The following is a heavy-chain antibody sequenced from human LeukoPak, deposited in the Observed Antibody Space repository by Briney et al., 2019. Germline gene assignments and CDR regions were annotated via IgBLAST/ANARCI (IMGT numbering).Heavy chain of an antibody. Sequence: SVKVSCKASGFTFTSSAMQWVRQARGQRLEWIGWIVVGSGNTNYAQKFQERVTITRDMSTSTAYMELSSLRSEDTAVYYCAAASRGSGSYYSPPDAFDIWGQGTMVTVSS. D-gene: IGHD3-10*01. CDR1: GFTFTSSA. CDR3: AAASRGSGSYYSPPDAFDI. V-gene: IGHV1-58*02. CDR2: IVVGSGNT. J-gene: IGHJ3*02.